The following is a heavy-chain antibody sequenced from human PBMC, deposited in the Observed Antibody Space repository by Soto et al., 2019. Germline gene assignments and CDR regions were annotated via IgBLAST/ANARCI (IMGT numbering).Heavy chain of an antibody. J-gene: IGHJ4*02. Sequence: PGESLKISCKGSGYSFTTYWIGWVRQMPGKGLEWMGIIYPGDSETKYSPSLQGQVTISADKSITTAYLQWSSLKASDTAMYYCARHGRIYSPYTNFDDWGQGTLVTVSS. CDR3: ARHGRIYSPYTNFDD. D-gene: IGHD5-12*01. CDR2: IYPGDSET. CDR1: GYSFTTYW. V-gene: IGHV5-51*01.